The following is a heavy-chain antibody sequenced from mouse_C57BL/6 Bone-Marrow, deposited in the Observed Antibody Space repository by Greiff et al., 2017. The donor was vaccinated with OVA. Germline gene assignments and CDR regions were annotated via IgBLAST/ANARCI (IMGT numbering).Heavy chain of an antibody. CDR2: ISDGGSYT. CDR1: GFTFSSYA. Sequence: EVKVVESGGGLVKPGGSLKLSCAASGFTFSSYAMSWVRQTPEKRLEWVETISDGGSYTYYPDNVKGRFIISRNNDKNNLYLQMSKLKAEDTAMYYCARDNWDWFADWGQGTLVTVSA. CDR3: ARDNWDWFAD. D-gene: IGHD4-1*01. J-gene: IGHJ3*01. V-gene: IGHV5-4*01.